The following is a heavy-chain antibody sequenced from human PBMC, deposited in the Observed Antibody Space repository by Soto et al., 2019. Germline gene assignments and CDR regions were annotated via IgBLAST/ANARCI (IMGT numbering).Heavy chain of an antibody. Sequence: ASVKVSCKASGYTFTGYYIHWVRQAPGQGLEWMGWINPNSGGTNYAQKFQGWVTMTRDTSISTAYMELSRLRSDDTAVYYCARSEWLPRYYYYYGMDVWGQGTTITFSS. D-gene: IGHD3-3*01. CDR1: GYTFTGYY. CDR3: ARSEWLPRYYYYYGMDV. J-gene: IGHJ6*02. V-gene: IGHV1-2*04. CDR2: INPNSGGT.